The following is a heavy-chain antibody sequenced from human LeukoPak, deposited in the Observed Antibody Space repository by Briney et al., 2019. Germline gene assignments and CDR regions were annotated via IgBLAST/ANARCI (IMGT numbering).Heavy chain of an antibody. V-gene: IGHV3-30*04. CDR1: GFIFSNYA. D-gene: IGHD6-13*01. CDR3: AKATSSSWPYFDY. Sequence: GGSLRLSCAASGFIFSNYAMHWVRQAPGKGLEWVAVISDDGTNKHYADSAKGRFTISRDNSKNTLYLQMNSLRSEDTAVYYCAKATSSSWPYFDYWGQGTLVTVSS. J-gene: IGHJ4*02. CDR2: ISDDGTNK.